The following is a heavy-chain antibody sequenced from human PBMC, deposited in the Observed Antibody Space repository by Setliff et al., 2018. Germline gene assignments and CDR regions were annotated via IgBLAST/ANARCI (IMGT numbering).Heavy chain of an antibody. V-gene: IGHV4-4*07. J-gene: IGHJ6*02. D-gene: IGHD2-2*01. CDR1: GGSISSYY. CDR3: ARGGDIVVVPAAPPYYYYGMDV. Sequence: SETLSLTCTVSGGSISSYYWSWIRQPAGKGLEWIGHIYIGGSANYNPSLKSRVTISVDTSKNQFSLKLSSVTAADTAVYYCARGGDIVVVPAAPPYYYYGMDVWGQGTTVTV. CDR2: IYIGGSA.